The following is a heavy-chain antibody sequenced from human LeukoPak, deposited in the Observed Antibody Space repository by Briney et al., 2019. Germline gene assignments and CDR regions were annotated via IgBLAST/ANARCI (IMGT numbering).Heavy chain of an antibody. V-gene: IGHV4-59*01. CDR2: IYYSGST. D-gene: IGHD6-13*01. CDR3: ARSEVSSSWYEFDY. J-gene: IGHJ4*02. CDR1: GGSISSYY. Sequence: PSETLSLTCTVSGGSISSYYWSWIRQPPGKGLEWIVYIYYSGSTNYNPSLKSRVTISVDTSKNQFSLKLSSVTAADTAVYYCARSEVSSSWYEFDYWGQGTLVTVSS.